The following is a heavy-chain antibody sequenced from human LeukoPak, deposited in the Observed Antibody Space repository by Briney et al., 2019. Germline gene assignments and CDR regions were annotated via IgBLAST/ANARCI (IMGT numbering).Heavy chain of an antibody. CDR2: ISYDGSNK. Sequence: GGSLRLSCAASGFTFSSYAMNWVRQAPGKGLEWVAVISYDGSNKYYADSVKGRFTISRDNSKNTLYLQMNSLRAEDTAVYYCARYYYDSSGYSMGYDAFDIWGQGTMVTVSS. D-gene: IGHD3-22*01. CDR1: GFTFSSYA. CDR3: ARYYYDSSGYSMGYDAFDI. J-gene: IGHJ3*02. V-gene: IGHV3-30-3*01.